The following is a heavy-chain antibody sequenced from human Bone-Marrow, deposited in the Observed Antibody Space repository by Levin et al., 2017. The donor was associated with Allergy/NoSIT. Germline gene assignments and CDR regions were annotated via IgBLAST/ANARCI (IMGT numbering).Heavy chain of an antibody. V-gene: IGHV1-46*02. J-gene: IGHJ4*02. D-gene: IGHD2-15*01. Sequence: ASVKVSCKASGYIFNNYYIHWVRQAPGQGLERMGIINSKTGGTTYAPRFQGRINMTRDTSATTVFLQLTNLTSDDTAIYYCVRDPAPTTGWYYFDFWGRGTLVAISS. CDR1: GYIFNNYY. CDR3: VRDPAPTTGWYYFDF. CDR2: INSKTGGT.